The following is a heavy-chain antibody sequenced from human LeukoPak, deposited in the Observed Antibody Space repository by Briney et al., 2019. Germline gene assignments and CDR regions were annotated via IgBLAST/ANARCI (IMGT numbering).Heavy chain of an antibody. V-gene: IGHV4-4*02. J-gene: IGHJ4*02. CDR3: ARRYSSGFDY. CDR1: GGSISSSNW. D-gene: IGHD6-19*01. Sequence: SGTLSLTCAVSGGSISSSNWWSWVRQPPGKGLEWIGEIYHSGSTNYNPSLESRVTVSVDKSENQFSLRLSSVTAADTAVYYCARRYSSGFDYWGQGTLVTVSS. CDR2: IYHSGST.